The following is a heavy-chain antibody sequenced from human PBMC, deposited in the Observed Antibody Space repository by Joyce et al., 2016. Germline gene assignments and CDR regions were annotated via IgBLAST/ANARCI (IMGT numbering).Heavy chain of an antibody. CDR3: ARHVTDWFDP. D-gene: IGHD3-10*02. CDR2: IDPRDSSP. J-gene: IGHJ5*02. Sequence: EVQLVQSGAEVKKHGESLRISCKGSGYSFTSHWISWVRQMPGKGLGWVGRIDPRDSSPDYSPSFEGHVTISVDKTISAAYLQWSSLRASDTAIYYCARHVTDWFDPWGQGALVTVSS. V-gene: IGHV5-10-1*03. CDR1: GYSFTSHW.